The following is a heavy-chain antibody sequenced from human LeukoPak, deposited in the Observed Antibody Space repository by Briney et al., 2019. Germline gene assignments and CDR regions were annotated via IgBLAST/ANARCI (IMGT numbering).Heavy chain of an antibody. J-gene: IGHJ4*02. CDR1: RGTFSSYA. CDR3: ARDYDFWSGYYKASFTY. CDR2: IIPILGIA. D-gene: IGHD3-3*01. V-gene: IGHV1-69*04. Sequence: SVKVSCKASRGTFSSYAISWVRQAPGQGLEWMGRIIPILGIANYAQKFQGRVTITADKSTSTAYMELSSLRSEDTAVYYCARDYDFWSGYYKASFTYWGQGTLVTVSS.